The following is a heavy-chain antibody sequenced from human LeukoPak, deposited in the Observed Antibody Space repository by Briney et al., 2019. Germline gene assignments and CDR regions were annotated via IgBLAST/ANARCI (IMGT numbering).Heavy chain of an antibody. V-gene: IGHV4-34*01. CDR2: INHSGST. Sequence: INHSGSTNYTPSLKSRVTISVDTSKNQFSLKLSSVTAADTAVYYCASTRTYYYDSSGYYSGWGQGTLVTVSS. J-gene: IGHJ4*02. D-gene: IGHD3-22*01. CDR3: ASTRTYYYDSSGYYSG.